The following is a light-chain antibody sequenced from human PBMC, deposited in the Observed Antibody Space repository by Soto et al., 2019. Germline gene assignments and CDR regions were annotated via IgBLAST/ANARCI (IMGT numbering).Light chain of an antibody. Sequence: EIVMTQSPATLSVSPGERATLSCRASQSVSSNLAWYQQKPGQAPRLLIYGASTRATGIPARFSGSGSGTAFTLPISSLQSEDFALYYCQQYNNWPPYTFGQGTKLEIK. CDR2: GAS. V-gene: IGKV3-15*01. J-gene: IGKJ2*01. CDR3: QQYNNWPPYT. CDR1: QSVSSN.